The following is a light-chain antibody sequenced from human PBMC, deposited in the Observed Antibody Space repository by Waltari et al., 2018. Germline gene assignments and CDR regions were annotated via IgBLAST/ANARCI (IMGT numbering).Light chain of an antibody. V-gene: IGKV2-40*01. CDR2: TLS. CDR1: QSLLDHDDGNIY. Sequence: DIVMTQTPLSLPVTPGEPASISCGSSQSLLDHDDGNIYLDWYLKKPGQSPQLLIETLSHRASGVPERFSGSGSGSDFTLKISRVEAEDIGTYYCMQRMEFPNTFGQGTKLEIK. CDR3: MQRMEFPNT. J-gene: IGKJ2*01.